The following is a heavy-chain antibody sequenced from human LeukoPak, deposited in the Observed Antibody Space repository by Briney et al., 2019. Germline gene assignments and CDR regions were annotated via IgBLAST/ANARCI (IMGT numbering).Heavy chain of an antibody. V-gene: IGHV3-23*01. Sequence: GGSLRLSCAASGFTFSSYAMSWVRHAPGKGLECVSTIIGSGDNTYYTDSVKGRFTISRDNSKNTLYLQMNSLRAEDTAVYYCARRASYDGTIFYFDYWGLGTLVTVSS. CDR2: IIGSGDNT. CDR3: ARRASYDGTIFYFDY. J-gene: IGHJ4*02. CDR1: GFTFSSYA. D-gene: IGHD3-22*01.